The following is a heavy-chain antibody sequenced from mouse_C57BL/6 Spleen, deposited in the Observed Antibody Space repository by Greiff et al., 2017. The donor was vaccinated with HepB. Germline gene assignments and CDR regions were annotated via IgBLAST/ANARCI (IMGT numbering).Heavy chain of an antibody. Sequence: QVQLQQPGAELVMPGASVKLSCKASGYTFTSYWMHWVKQRPGQGLEWIGEIDPSDSYTNYNQKFKGKSTLTVDKSSSTAYMQLSSLTSEDSAVYYCARGPSSMWDFDVWGTGTTVTVSS. J-gene: IGHJ1*03. V-gene: IGHV1-69*01. CDR3: ARGPSSMWDFDV. D-gene: IGHD2-10*02. CDR1: GYTFTSYW. CDR2: IDPSDSYT.